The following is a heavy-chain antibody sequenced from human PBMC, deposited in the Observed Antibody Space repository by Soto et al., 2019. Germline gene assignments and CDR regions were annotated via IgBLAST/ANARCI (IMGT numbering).Heavy chain of an antibody. CDR3: AKGAAAAGTLVFFFTN. D-gene: IGHD6-13*01. Sequence: EVQLVESGGGLVQPGRSLRLSCAASGFTFDDYAMHWVRQAPGKGLEWVSGISWNSGSIGYADSVKGRFTISRDNAKNSLYLQMNSLRAEDTALYYCAKGAAAAGTLVFFFTNWGQGTLVTVSS. CDR1: GFTFDDYA. CDR2: ISWNSGSI. V-gene: IGHV3-9*01. J-gene: IGHJ4*02.